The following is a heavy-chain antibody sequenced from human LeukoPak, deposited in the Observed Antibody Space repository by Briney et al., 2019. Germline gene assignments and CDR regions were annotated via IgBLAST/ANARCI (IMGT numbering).Heavy chain of an antibody. J-gene: IGHJ4*02. CDR2: ISAYNGNT. CDR1: GYTFTSYG. D-gene: IGHD3-3*01. Sequence: ASVKVSCKASGYTFTSYGISWVRQAPGQGLEWMGWISAYNGNTNYAQKLQGRVTMTSDTSTSTDYMELRSLRSDDTAVYYCARGLGDDFWSGYSGYDYWGQGTLVTVSS. CDR3: ARGLGDDFWSGYSGYDY. V-gene: IGHV1-18*01.